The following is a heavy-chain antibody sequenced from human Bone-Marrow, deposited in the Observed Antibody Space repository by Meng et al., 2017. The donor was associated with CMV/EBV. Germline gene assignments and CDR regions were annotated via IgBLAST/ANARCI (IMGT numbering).Heavy chain of an antibody. J-gene: IGHJ5*02. V-gene: IGHV3-74*01. Sequence: GESLKISCETSGFTFANFWMHWVRQAPGKGLVWVARINAAGSITDYAGSVRGRFTISRDNAKNRLYLQMSSLRAEDTAVYYCVREMQGGGYEAWFDPWGQGTLVTVSS. D-gene: IGHD5-12*01. CDR2: INAAGSIT. CDR3: VREMQGGGYEAWFDP. CDR1: GFTFANFW.